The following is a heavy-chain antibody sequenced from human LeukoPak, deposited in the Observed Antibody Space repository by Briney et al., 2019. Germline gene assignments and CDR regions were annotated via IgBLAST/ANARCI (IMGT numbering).Heavy chain of an antibody. CDR3: TRDRGAMNDFDY. D-gene: IGHD2-2*01. J-gene: IGHJ4*02. CDR1: GFTFTNYA. CDR2: IIGSGGST. V-gene: IGHV3-23*01. Sequence: GGSLRLSCAASGFTFTNYAMSWVRQTPGKGLEWVSVIIGSGGSTFYADSVKGRFTISRDNSKKTLYLQMDSLRPDDTGVYYCTRDRGAMNDFDYWGQGTLVTVSS.